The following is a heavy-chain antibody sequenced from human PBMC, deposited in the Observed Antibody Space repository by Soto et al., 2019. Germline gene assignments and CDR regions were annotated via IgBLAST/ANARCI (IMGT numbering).Heavy chain of an antibody. CDR1: GGSISSGDYY. J-gene: IGHJ5*02. CDR2: IYYSGST. Sequence: SETLSLTCTVSGGSISSGDYYWSWIRQPPGKGLEWIGYIYYSGSTYYNPSLKSRVTISVDTSKNQFSLKLSSVTAADTAVYYCARASTVTTRGSRNNWFDPWGQGTLVTVSS. CDR3: ARASTVTTRGSRNNWFDP. V-gene: IGHV4-30-4*01. D-gene: IGHD4-17*01.